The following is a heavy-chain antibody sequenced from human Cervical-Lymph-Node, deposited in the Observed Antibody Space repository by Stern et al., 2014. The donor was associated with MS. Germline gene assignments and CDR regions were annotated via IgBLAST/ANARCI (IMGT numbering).Heavy chain of an antibody. CDR3: TALRKY. Sequence: EVQLVESGGGFVKPGGSLRLSCAASGFTFPYTSLSWVRQAPGKGLGWVGRVKSRKDGGAADYAAFVKDRVTISRDDSRSTLYLQINGLEIEDTAMYYCTALRKYWGQGTLLIVSS. D-gene: IGHD6-6*01. CDR2: VKSRKDGGAA. V-gene: IGHV3-15*01. CDR1: GFTFPYTS. J-gene: IGHJ4*02.